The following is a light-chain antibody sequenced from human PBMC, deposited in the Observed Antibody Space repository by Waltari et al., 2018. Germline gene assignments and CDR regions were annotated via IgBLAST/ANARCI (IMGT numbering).Light chain of an antibody. Sequence: DIQMTQSPSTLSASVGDRVTITCRASQSISNWLAWYQQKPGKAPNFLIYKTSTLESGVPSRFSGSGSGTEFTLTISSLQPDDFATYYCQQYNVYSLTFGGGTKVEIK. CDR2: KTS. CDR3: QQYNVYSLT. V-gene: IGKV1-5*03. J-gene: IGKJ4*01. CDR1: QSISNW.